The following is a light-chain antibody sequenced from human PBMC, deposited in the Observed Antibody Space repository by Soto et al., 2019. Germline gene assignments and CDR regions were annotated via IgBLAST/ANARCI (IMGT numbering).Light chain of an antibody. Sequence: QSALTQPASVSGSPGQSITISCTGTSSDVGGYNYVSWYQQHPGKAPKLMIYDVSNRPSGVSNRFSGSKSGNTASLTISGLQAEGEADYYCSSYTSSSTDFGTGTKLTVL. CDR3: SSYTSSSTD. CDR1: SSDVGGYNY. V-gene: IGLV2-14*01. CDR2: DVS. J-gene: IGLJ1*01.